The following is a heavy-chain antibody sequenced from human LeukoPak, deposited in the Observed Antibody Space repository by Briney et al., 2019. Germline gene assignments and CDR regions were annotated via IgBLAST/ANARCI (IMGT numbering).Heavy chain of an antibody. Sequence: PSGTLSLTCAVSGGSISSSNWWSWVRQPPGKGLEWIGEIYHSGSTNYNPSLKSRVTISVDKSKNQFSLKLSSVTAADTAVYYCARSLDYGDYPYYFDYWGQGTLVTVSS. V-gene: IGHV4-4*02. D-gene: IGHD4-17*01. CDR2: IYHSGST. CDR3: ARSLDYGDYPYYFDY. CDR1: GGSISSSNW. J-gene: IGHJ4*02.